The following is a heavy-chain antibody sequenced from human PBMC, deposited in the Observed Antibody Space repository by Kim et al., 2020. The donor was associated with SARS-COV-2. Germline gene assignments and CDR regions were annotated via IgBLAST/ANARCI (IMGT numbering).Heavy chain of an antibody. CDR3: MKDVVTTVDDAFDI. CDR1: GFTFSNYA. V-gene: IGHV3-23*01. J-gene: IGHJ3*02. Sequence: GGSLRLSCAASGFTFSNYAMSWVRQAPGKGLEWLSVISDSGDRIYYADSVKGRFTISRDNSKNTLYLQMDSLRGEDTAVYYCMKDVVTTVDDAFDIWGQGTRVTVSS. D-gene: IGHD4-17*01. CDR2: ISDSGDRI.